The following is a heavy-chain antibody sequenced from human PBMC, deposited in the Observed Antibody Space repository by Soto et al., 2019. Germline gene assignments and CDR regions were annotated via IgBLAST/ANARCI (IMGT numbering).Heavy chain of an antibody. CDR2: IKEDGSEK. V-gene: IGHV3-7*05. CDR3: VRARYSSAY. CDR1: GFPFSTYW. Sequence: EVQLEESGGGLVQPGGSLRLSCAASGFPFSTYWMTWVRQAPGKGLEWVANIKEDGSEKYYVDSVKGRFTISRDNAQNSLFLQMNSLRAEDTAVYYCVRARYSSAYWGQGTLVTVSS. D-gene: IGHD6-25*01. J-gene: IGHJ4*02.